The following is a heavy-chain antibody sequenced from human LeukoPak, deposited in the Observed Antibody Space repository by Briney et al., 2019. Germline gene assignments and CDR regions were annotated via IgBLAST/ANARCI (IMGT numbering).Heavy chain of an antibody. CDR2: IYYSGST. Sequence: SETLSLTCTVSGGSISSSSYYCGWIRQPPGKGLEWIGSIYYSGSTYYNPSLKSRVTISVDTSKNQFSLKLSSVTAADTAVYYCARDLSGSYQNNWFDPWGQGTLVTVSS. J-gene: IGHJ5*02. D-gene: IGHD3-10*01. V-gene: IGHV4-39*07. CDR1: GGSISSSSYY. CDR3: ARDLSGSYQNNWFDP.